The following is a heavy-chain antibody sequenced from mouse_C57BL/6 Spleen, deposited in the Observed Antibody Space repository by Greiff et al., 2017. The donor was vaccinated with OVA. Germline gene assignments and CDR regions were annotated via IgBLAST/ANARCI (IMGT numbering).Heavy chain of an antibody. J-gene: IGHJ2*01. CDR3: ARALYYGSRGDY. Sequence: VQLQQSGPELVKPGASVKISCKASGYSFTGYYMNWVKQSPEKSLEWIGEINPSTGGTTYNQKFKAKATLTVDQSSSTAYLQLKSRTSEDYAVYYCARALYYGSRGDYWGQGTTLTVSS. CDR1: GYSFTGYY. CDR2: INPSTGGT. V-gene: IGHV1-42*01. D-gene: IGHD1-1*01.